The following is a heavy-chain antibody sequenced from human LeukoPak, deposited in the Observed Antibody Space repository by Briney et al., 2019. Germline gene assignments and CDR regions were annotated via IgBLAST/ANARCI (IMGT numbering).Heavy chain of an antibody. J-gene: IGHJ4*02. V-gene: IGHV4-4*02. Sequence: PSGTLSLTCGVSGGSISSSNWWSWVRQPPGKGLEWIGEISQSGSTNYNPSLKSRVTISVDKSKNQFSLKLTSVTAADMAVYYCASRWVLTGEPYWGQGTLVTVSS. CDR1: GGSISSSNW. CDR3: ASRWVLTGEPY. D-gene: IGHD7-27*01. CDR2: ISQSGST.